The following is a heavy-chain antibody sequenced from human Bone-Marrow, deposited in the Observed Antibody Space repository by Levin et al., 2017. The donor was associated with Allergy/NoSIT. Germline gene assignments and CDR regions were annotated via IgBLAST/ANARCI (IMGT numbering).Heavy chain of an antibody. CDR2: IDGSGFST. CDR3: AKSPGRHDFWIGYYPPATVVDY. CDR1: GFTFDTYA. Sequence: TGGSLRLSCAASGFTFDTYALNWVRQAPGKGLEWVSIIDGSGFSTHYADSVKSRFTLSSDNSKNTVYLHMSSLSVEDSAVYYCAKSPGRHDFWIGYYPPATVVDYWGQGTLVTVS. V-gene: IGHV3-23*01. D-gene: IGHD3-3*01. J-gene: IGHJ4*02.